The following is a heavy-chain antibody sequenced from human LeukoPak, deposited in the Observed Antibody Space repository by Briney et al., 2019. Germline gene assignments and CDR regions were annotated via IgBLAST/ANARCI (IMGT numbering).Heavy chain of an antibody. CDR1: GYTFTTYA. D-gene: IGHD3-22*01. CDR3: ATASSVYYRDAFDI. J-gene: IGHJ3*02. V-gene: IGHV7-4-1*02. Sequence: ASVKASCKASGYTFTTYAMNWVRQAPGQGLEWMGWINTNTGNPTYAQGFTGRFVFSLDTSVSTAYLQISSLKAEDTAVYYCATASSVYYRDAFDIWGQGTMVTVSS. CDR2: INTNTGNP.